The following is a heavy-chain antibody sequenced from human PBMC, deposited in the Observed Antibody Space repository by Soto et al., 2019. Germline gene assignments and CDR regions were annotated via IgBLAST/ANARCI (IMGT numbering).Heavy chain of an antibody. V-gene: IGHV1-3*01. CDR3: ARDTGDGTFDF. CDR1: GYTFSSYA. Sequence: QVHLVQSGAEVRKPGASVKVSCKASGYTFSSYAMHWVRQAPGQRLEWMGWINAGYGNTKSSQKFQDRVTISRDTSASTAYMELTSLRSEDTAVSYWARDTGDGTFDFWGQGTLVTVSS. J-gene: IGHJ4*02. CDR2: INAGYGNT. D-gene: IGHD7-27*01.